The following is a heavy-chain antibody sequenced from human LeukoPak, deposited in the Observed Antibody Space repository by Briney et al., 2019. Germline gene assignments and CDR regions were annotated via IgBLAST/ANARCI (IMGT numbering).Heavy chain of an antibody. CDR2: IWYDGSNK. CDR3: AKEVYYDSSGGFQH. V-gene: IGHV3-33*06. Sequence: GGSLRLSCAASGFTFSSYGMHWVRQAPGKGLEWVAVIWYDGSNKYYADSVKGRFTISRDNSKNTLYLQMNSLRAEDMAVYYCAKEVYYDSSGGFQHWGQGTLVTVSS. D-gene: IGHD3-22*01. J-gene: IGHJ1*01. CDR1: GFTFSSYG.